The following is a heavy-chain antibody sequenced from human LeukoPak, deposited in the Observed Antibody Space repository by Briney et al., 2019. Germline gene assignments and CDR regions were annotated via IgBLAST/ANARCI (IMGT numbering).Heavy chain of an antibody. CDR2: IYTSGST. CDR3: ARGSDRRPYYYDSSGYFDY. Sequence: SETLSLTCTVSGGSISSYYWSWIRQPAGKGLEWIGRIYTSGSTNYNPSLKSRVTMSVDTSKNQFSLKLSSVTAADTAVCYCARGSDRRPYYYDSSGYFDYWGQGTLVTVSS. D-gene: IGHD3-22*01. J-gene: IGHJ4*02. V-gene: IGHV4-4*07. CDR1: GGSISSYY.